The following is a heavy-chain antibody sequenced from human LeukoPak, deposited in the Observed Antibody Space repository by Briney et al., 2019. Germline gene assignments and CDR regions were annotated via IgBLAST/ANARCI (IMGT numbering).Heavy chain of an antibody. Sequence: SETLSLTCTVSGGSISSSSYYWGWIRQPPGKGLEWIGSIYYSGSTYYNPSLKSRVTISVDTSKNQFSLKLSSVTAADTAVYYCARTYSPGWILRAFDIWGQGTKVTVSS. D-gene: IGHD6-19*01. CDR1: GGSISSSSYY. CDR3: ARTYSPGWILRAFDI. V-gene: IGHV4-39*07. CDR2: IYYSGST. J-gene: IGHJ3*02.